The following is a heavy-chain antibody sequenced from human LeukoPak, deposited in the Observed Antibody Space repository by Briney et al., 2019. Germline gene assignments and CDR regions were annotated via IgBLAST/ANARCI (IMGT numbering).Heavy chain of an antibody. CDR3: SRSQFDY. CDR1: GFAFGSYW. V-gene: IGHV3-74*03. Sequence: GGSLRLSCAASGFAFGSYWMLWVRQVPGKGLVWVSRINGDGTITTYADFAKGRFTISRDNTKNILYLEMNNLRAEDTGIYYCSRSQFDYWGQGILVTVSS. J-gene: IGHJ4*02. CDR2: INGDGTIT.